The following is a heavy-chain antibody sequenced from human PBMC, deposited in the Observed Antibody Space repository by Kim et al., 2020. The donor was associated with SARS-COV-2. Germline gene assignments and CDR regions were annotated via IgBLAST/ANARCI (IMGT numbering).Heavy chain of an antibody. CDR3: ARSGGSTTDRMFYFAY. CDR2: ISFSGGT. Sequence: SETLSLSCIVSGGSISDNSDSWDWIRQPPGKGLEWIGSISFSGGTDYSPSLESRVTMSVDTSRNQFSLKLSYVTAADTAVYYCARSGGSTTDRMFYFAYWGQGTLVTVS. CDR1: GGSISDNSDS. J-gene: IGHJ4*02. V-gene: IGHV4-39*01. D-gene: IGHD3-10*01.